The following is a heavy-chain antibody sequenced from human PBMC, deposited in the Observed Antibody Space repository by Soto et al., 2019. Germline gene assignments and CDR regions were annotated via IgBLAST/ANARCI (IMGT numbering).Heavy chain of an antibody. Sequence: SETLSLTCTVSGGSISSGDYYWSWIRQPPGKGLEWIGYIYYSGSTCYNPSLMSRVTISVDTSKNRFSLKLSSVTAADTAVYYCATERGGDYLRGFDYWGPGTLVTVSS. CDR1: GGSISSGDYY. V-gene: IGHV4-30-4*01. J-gene: IGHJ4*02. D-gene: IGHD2-21*02. CDR3: ATERGGDYLRGFDY. CDR2: IYYSGST.